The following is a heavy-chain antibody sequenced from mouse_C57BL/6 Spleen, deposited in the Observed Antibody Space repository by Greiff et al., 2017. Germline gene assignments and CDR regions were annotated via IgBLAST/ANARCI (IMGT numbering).Heavy chain of an antibody. CDR2: IDPANGNT. Sequence: EVQLQQSVAELVRPGASVKLSCTASGFNIKNTYMHWVKQRPEQGLEWIGRIDPANGNTKYAPKFQGKATIPADTSSNTAYMQLSSLTSEDTAIYYCARSYYGSSYDWYFDVWGTGTTVTFSS. D-gene: IGHD1-1*01. V-gene: IGHV14-3*01. CDR1: GFNIKNTY. J-gene: IGHJ1*03. CDR3: ARSYYGSSYDWYFDV.